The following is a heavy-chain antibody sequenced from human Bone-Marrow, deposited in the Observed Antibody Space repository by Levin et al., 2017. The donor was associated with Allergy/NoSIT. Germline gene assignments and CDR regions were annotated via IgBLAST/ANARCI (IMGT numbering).Heavy chain of an antibody. CDR2: IYYSGST. V-gene: IGHV4-39*01. CDR1: GGSISSSSYY. D-gene: IGHD5-12*01. Sequence: PSETLSLTCTVSGGSISSSSYYWGWIRQPPGKGLEWIGSIYYSGSTYYNPSLKSRVTISVDTSKNQFSLKLSSVTAADTAVYYCARLVGGYSGYLGQSTYYFDYWGQGTLVTVSS. CDR3: ARLVGGYSGYLGQSTYYFDY. J-gene: IGHJ4*02.